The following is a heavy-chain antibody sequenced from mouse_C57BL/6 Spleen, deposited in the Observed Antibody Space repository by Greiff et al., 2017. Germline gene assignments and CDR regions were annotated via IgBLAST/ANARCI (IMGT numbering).Heavy chain of an antibody. D-gene: IGHD1-1*01. CDR3: AREYYAAMDY. J-gene: IGHJ4*01. Sequence: QVHVKQPGAELVKPGASVKLSCKASGYTFTSYWMQWVKQRPGQGLEWIGEIDPSDSYTNYNQEFKGKATLTVDTSSSTAYMQLSSLTSEDSAVYYCAREYYAAMDYWGQGTSVTVSS. CDR1: GYTFTSYW. V-gene: IGHV1-50*01. CDR2: IDPSDSYT.